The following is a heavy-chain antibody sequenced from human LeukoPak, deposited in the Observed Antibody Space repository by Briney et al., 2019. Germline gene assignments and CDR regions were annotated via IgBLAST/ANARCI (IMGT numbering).Heavy chain of an antibody. D-gene: IGHD3-10*01. J-gene: IGHJ4*02. CDR3: ARQYYGSGSYRPNFDY. Sequence: ASVNVSCKASGYTFTSYVISGVRQAPGQGLEWMGWISAYNGNTNYAQKLQGRVTMTTDTSTSTAYMELRSLRSDDTAVYYCARQYYGSGSYRPNFDYWGQGTLVTVSS. CDR1: GYTFTSYV. CDR2: ISAYNGNT. V-gene: IGHV1-18*01.